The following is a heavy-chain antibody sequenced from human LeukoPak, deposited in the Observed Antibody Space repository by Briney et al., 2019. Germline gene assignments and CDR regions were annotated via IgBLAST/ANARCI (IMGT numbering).Heavy chain of an antibody. V-gene: IGHV1-2*06. CDR1: GYTFTAYN. D-gene: IGHD3-10*01. CDR3: ARAYGITTSYSFLDP. CDR2: INPNSGGT. J-gene: IGHJ5*02. Sequence: GASVKVSCKASGYTFTAYNMYWVRQAPGQGLEWMGRINPNSGGTNYAQKFQGRVTMTRDTSISTAYMELSSLRSDDTAVYYCARAYGITTSYSFLDPWGQGTLVTVSS.